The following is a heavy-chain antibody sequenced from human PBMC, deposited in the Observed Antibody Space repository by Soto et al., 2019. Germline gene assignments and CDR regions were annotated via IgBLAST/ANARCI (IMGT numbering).Heavy chain of an antibody. D-gene: IGHD2-15*01. V-gene: IGHV4-31*03. Sequence: PSETLSLTCTVSGGSISSGGYYWSWIRQHPGKGLEWIGYIYYSGSTYYNPSLKSRVTISVDTSKNQFSLKLSSVTAADTAVYYCARALQDSLGYCSGGSCWNDAFDISGQGTMVTVSS. CDR3: ARALQDSLGYCSGGSCWNDAFDI. J-gene: IGHJ3*02. CDR2: IYYSGST. CDR1: GGSISSGGYY.